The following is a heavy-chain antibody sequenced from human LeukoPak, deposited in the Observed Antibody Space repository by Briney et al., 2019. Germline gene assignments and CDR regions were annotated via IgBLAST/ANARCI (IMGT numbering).Heavy chain of an antibody. CDR1: GFTFSSYA. V-gene: IGHV3-23*01. D-gene: IGHD5-12*01. Sequence: PGGSLRLSCAASGFTFSSYAMSWVRQAPGKGLEWVSAISGSGGSTYYADSVKGRLTIYRDHSKNTLYLQMNSVRAEDTAVYYCAKDSSGYDPRFDYWGQGTLVTVSS. J-gene: IGHJ4*02. CDR2: ISGSGGST. CDR3: AKDSSGYDPRFDY.